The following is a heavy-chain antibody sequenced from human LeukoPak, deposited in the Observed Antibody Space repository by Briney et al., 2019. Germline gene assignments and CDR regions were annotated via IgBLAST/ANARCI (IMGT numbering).Heavy chain of an antibody. CDR2: ISYGGSNK. J-gene: IGHJ4*02. CDR1: GFTFSSYA. Sequence: GGSLRLSCAASGFTFSSYAMHWVRQAPGKGLEWVAVISYGGSNKYYADSVKGRFTISRDNSRNTLYLQMNSLRAEDTAVYYCARGVGYLDYWGQGTLVTVSS. V-gene: IGHV3-30*04. CDR3: ARGVGYLDY.